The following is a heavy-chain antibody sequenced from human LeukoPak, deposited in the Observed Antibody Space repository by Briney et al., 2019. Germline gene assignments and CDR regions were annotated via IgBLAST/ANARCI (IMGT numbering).Heavy chain of an antibody. CDR3: AKDLSSSGSEYFYYYYGMDV. CDR1: GFTFSSYA. V-gene: IGHV3-23*01. J-gene: IGHJ6*02. CDR2: ISGSGGST. D-gene: IGHD6-19*01. Sequence: PGGSLRLSCAASGFTFSSYAMSWVRQAPGKGLEWVSAISGSGGSTYYADSVKGRFTISRDNSKNTLYLQMNSLRAEDTAVYYCAKDLSSSGSEYFYYYYGMDVWGQGTTVTVSS.